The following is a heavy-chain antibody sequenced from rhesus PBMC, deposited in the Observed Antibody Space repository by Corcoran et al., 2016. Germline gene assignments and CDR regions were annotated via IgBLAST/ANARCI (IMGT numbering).Heavy chain of an antibody. CDR1: GGSISGYYY. J-gene: IGHJ4*01. Sequence: QVKLQQWGEGLVKPSETLSLTCAVYGGSISGYYYWRWIRQAPGKGLEWIGNIDGNGASTNYNPSLQNRVTISKDTSKNQFSLKLSSVTAADTAVYYCARTSGGWSGGDYWGQGVLVTVSS. CDR2: IDGNGAST. D-gene: IGHD6-37*01. V-gene: IGHV4-73*01. CDR3: ARTSGGWSGGDY.